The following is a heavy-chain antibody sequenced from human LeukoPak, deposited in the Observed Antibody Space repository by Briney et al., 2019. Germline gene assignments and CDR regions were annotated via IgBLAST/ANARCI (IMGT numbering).Heavy chain of an antibody. J-gene: IGHJ4*02. CDR3: ARDAIESYFDC. CDR1: GGSISSGSYY. V-gene: IGHV4-61*02. D-gene: IGHD2-2*01. CDR2: IYTSGST. Sequence: PLQTLSLTCTVSGGSISSGSYYWSWIRQPAGKGLEWIGRIYTSGSTNYNPSLKSRVTISVDTSKNQFSLKLSSVTAADTAVYYCARDAIESYFDCWGQGTLVTVSS.